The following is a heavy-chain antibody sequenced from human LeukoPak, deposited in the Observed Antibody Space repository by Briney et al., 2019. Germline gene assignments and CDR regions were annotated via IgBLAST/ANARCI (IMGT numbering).Heavy chain of an antibody. CDR1: GGSIGSSSYF. CDR2: IYYSGST. D-gene: IGHD2-15*01. CDR3: ARRMTPTRSLDY. V-gene: IGHV4-39*01. Sequence: SETLSLTCTVSGGSIGSSSYFWGWIRQPPGKGLGWIGSIYYSGSTYYNPSLKSRVTISVDTSNNQFSLKLSSVTAADTAVYYCARRMTPTRSLDYWGQGTLVTVSS. J-gene: IGHJ4*02.